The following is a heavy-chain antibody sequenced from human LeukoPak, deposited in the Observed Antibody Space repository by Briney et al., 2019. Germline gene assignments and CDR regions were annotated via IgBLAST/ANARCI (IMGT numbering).Heavy chain of an antibody. CDR2: VGNKDDSYTT. CDR1: GFIFSDHY. D-gene: IGHD2-8*02. J-gene: IGHJ4*02. Sequence: GGSLRLSCAASGFIFSDHYMFWVRQAPGKGLEWVGHVGNKDDSYTTDYAASVKGRFTISRDDSKNSVDLQMNSLKIEDTAMYYCTRAYWYRFEYWGQGTLVTVSS. CDR3: TRAYWYRFEY. V-gene: IGHV3-72*01.